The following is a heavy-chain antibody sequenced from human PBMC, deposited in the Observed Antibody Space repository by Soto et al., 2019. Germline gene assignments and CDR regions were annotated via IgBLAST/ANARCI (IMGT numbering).Heavy chain of an antibody. Sequence: LSETLSLTCTVSGGSITSSYWSWIRRPPGKGLEWIAYIYDTGISGYTPSTSYNPSLKSRVTMSVDTSKSRFSLKVTSVTAADTAVYYCARGEVAFFYYGSDVWGQGITVTVSS. J-gene: IGHJ6*02. V-gene: IGHV4-59*01. CDR1: GGSITSSY. CDR2: IYDTGISGYTPST. CDR3: ARGEVAFFYYGSDV.